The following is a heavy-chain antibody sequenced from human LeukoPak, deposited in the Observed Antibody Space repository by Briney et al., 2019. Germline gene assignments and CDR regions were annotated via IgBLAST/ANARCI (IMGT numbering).Heavy chain of an antibody. D-gene: IGHD2-15*01. CDR2: IYPGDSDT. CDR3: ARYCSGGSCYNIGFPDAFDI. V-gene: IGHV5-51*01. CDR1: GYSFTSYW. J-gene: IGHJ3*02. Sequence: GESLKISCKGSGYSFTSYWIGWVRQMPGKGLEWMGIIYPGDSDTRYSPSFQGQVSISADKSISTAYLQWSSLKASDTAMYYCARYCSGGSCYNIGFPDAFDIWGQGTMVTVSS.